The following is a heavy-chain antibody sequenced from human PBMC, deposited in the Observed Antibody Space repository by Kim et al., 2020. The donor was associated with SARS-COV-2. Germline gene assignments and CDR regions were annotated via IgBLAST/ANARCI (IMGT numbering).Heavy chain of an antibody. V-gene: IGHV3-33*05. D-gene: IGHD3-9*01. J-gene: IGHJ6*02. CDR3: AREGIDILTGYYNVGGMDV. Sequence: GGSLRLSCAASGFTFSSYGMHWVRQAPGKGLEWVAVISYDGSNKYYADSVKGRFTISRDNSKNTLYLQMNSLRAEDTAVYYCAREGIDILTGYYNVGGMDVWGQGTTVTVSS. CDR1: GFTFSSYG. CDR2: ISYDGSNK.